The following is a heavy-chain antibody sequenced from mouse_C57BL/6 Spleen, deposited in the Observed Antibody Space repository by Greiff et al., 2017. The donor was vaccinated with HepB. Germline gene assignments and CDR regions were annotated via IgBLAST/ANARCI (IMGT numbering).Heavy chain of an antibody. CDR3: AGHEIPYYYGSSPFAY. V-gene: IGHV1-62-2*01. CDR2: FYPGSGSI. CDR1: GYTFTEYT. D-gene: IGHD1-1*01. J-gene: IGHJ3*01. Sequence: QVQLQQSGAELVKPGASVKLSCKASGYTFTEYTIHWVKQRSGQGLEWIGWFYPGSGSIKYNEKFKDKATLTADKSSSTVYMELSRLTSEDSAVYFCAGHEIPYYYGSSPFAYWGQGTLVTVSA.